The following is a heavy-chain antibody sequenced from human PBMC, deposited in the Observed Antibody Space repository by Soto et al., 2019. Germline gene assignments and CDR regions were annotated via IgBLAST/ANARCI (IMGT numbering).Heavy chain of an antibody. D-gene: IGHD1-26*01. CDR1: GGSISSSSYY. Sequence: QLQLQESGPGLVKPSETLSLTCTVSGGSISSSSYYWGWIRQSPGKGLEWIGNIYYSGSTYYNPSPKGRVTISVDTSKNQFSLKLSSVTAADTAVYYCARRGGSSPFDYWGQGTLVTVSS. CDR2: IYYSGST. V-gene: IGHV4-39*01. CDR3: ARRGGSSPFDY. J-gene: IGHJ4*02.